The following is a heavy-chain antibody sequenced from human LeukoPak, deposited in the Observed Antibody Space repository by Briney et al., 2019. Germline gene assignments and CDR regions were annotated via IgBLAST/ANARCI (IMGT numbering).Heavy chain of an antibody. D-gene: IGHD1-14*01. Sequence: GGSLRLSCAASGFTFSNYGMNWVRRAPGKGLEWVSGISDRGGTTFYADSVKGRFTVSRDNSRNTLDLQMGSLRAEDTAVYYCTVLPEGVRGQGTTVTVSS. CDR1: GFTFSNYG. J-gene: IGHJ6*02. CDR3: TVLPEGV. CDR2: ISDRGGTT. V-gene: IGHV3-23*01.